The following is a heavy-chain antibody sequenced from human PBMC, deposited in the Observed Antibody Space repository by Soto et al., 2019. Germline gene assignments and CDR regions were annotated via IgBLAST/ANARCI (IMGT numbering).Heavy chain of an antibody. CDR1: GFTFNNYA. Sequence: PGESLKISCAASGFTFNNYAMYWVRQAPGKGLEWVATISGTGGSTYYADSVKGRFTISRDNSKNTLYLQMNSLRVEDTAVYYCAKDRLGGNFDYWGQGTQVTVSS. J-gene: IGHJ4*02. CDR3: AKDRLGGNFDY. CDR2: ISGTGGST. V-gene: IGHV3-23*01.